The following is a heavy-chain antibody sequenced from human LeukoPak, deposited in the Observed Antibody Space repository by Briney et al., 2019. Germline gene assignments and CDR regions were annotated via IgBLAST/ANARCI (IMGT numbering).Heavy chain of an antibody. CDR1: GFMLSSTW. CDR2: INSDVTST. J-gene: IGHJ4*02. CDR3: VRGSPGYSSSWHAY. Sequence: GGSLRLSCAASGFMLSSTWMHWVRQAPGKGLVWVSRINSDVTSTSYADSVRGRFTISRDDAKDTMYLQMNSLRAEDTAMYYCVRGSPGYSSSWHAYWGQGTLVTVSS. V-gene: IGHV3-74*01. D-gene: IGHD6-13*01.